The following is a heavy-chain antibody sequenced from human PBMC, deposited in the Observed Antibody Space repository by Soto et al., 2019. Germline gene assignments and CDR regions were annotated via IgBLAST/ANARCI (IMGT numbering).Heavy chain of an antibody. J-gene: IGHJ5*02. V-gene: IGHV4-59*01. D-gene: IGHD1-1*01. CDR3: ARLDLSTTGTNRFPRWPDT. Sequence: QPPGKVLEWIGYIYYSGSTNYNPSLKSRVTMSVDTSKNQFSLKVTSVTAADTAVYYCARLDLSTTGTNRFPRWPDTWGPATLVTVS. CDR2: IYYSGST.